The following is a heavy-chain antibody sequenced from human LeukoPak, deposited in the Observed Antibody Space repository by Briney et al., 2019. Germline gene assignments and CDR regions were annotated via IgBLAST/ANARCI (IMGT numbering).Heavy chain of an antibody. J-gene: IGHJ4*02. Sequence: GGSLRLSCVASVSSGLTRWMNWVRQAPGKGLEWVAIIKEDGSDKYYADSVKGRFTISRDNAKNSVYLQMNSLRVGDTAVYYCASAAGWEFGYWGQGTLVTVSS. V-gene: IGHV3-7*01. CDR1: VSSGLTRW. CDR2: IKEDGSDK. CDR3: ASAAGWEFGY. D-gene: IGHD1-26*01.